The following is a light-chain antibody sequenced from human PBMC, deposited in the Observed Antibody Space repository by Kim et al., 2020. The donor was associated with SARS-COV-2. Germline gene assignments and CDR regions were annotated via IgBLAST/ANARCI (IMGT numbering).Light chain of an antibody. CDR2: QDS. CDR3: QAWDSSTEV. J-gene: IGLJ1*01. V-gene: IGLV3-1*01. CDR1: KLGDKF. Sequence: SSELTQPPLVSASSGQTASITCSGAKLGDKFACWYQQKSGQSPVLVIYQDSKRPSGIPERFAGSNSGNTATLTISRTQAMDEADYCCQAWDSSTEVFGTGTKLTVL.